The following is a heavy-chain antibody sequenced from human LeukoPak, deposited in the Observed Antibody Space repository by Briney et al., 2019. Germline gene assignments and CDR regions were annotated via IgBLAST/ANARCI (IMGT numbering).Heavy chain of an antibody. D-gene: IGHD6-13*01. CDR1: GYTFTSYG. CDR3: ARVSALAAGTWVTGRQGDYYYYYMDV. Sequence: GASVTVSCKASGYTFTSYGISWVRQAPGQGLEWMGWISAYNGNTNYAQKLQGRVTMTTDTSTSTAYMELSRLRSDDTAVYYCARVSALAAGTWVTGRQGDYYYYYMDVWGKGTTVTVSS. V-gene: IGHV1-18*01. J-gene: IGHJ6*03. CDR2: ISAYNGNT.